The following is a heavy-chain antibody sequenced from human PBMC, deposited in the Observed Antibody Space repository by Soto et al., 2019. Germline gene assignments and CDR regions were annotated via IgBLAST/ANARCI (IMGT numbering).Heavy chain of an antibody. V-gene: IGHV4-31*03. D-gene: IGHD4-17*01. CDR2: IYYSGST. Sequence: QVRLEESGPGLVKPSETLSLICSVSGGSVNNANYFWNWIRHHPENGLEWIGYIYYSGSTRYNPSFKSRVTLSIDTSKNQFSLSLNSVTVADTAVYFCARDADYGGSRGGMDVWGRWTTVTVSS. CDR3: ARDADYGGSRGGMDV. CDR1: GGSVNNANYF. J-gene: IGHJ6*02.